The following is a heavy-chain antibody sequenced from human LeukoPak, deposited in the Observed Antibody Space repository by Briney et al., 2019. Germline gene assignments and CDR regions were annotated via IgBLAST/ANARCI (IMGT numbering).Heavy chain of an antibody. CDR2: ISGSGGST. CDR3: AKDPPYDFWSGWYFDY. Sequence: GGSMRLSCAAPGFTFSSYAMSWVRQAPGKGLEWVSAISGSGGSTYYADSVKGRFTISRDNSKNTLYLQMNSLRAEDTAVYYCAKDPPYDFWSGWYFDYWGQGTLVTVSS. D-gene: IGHD3-3*01. CDR1: GFTFSSYA. J-gene: IGHJ4*02. V-gene: IGHV3-23*01.